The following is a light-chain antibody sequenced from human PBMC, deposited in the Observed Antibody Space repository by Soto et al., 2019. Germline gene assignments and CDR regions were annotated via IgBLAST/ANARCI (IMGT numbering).Light chain of an antibody. J-gene: IGKJ2*01. CDR3: QQASSFPHT. CDR2: AAS. Sequence: DIQMTQSPSSLSAPVGDRVSISCRASQDIDKWLAWIQQQPGKAPKLLISAASTLQHGVSSRFSGSGSGTDFTLNIQGLQPDDMGTYYCQQASSFPHTFGQGTQLEIK. V-gene: IGKV1-12*01. CDR1: QDIDKW.